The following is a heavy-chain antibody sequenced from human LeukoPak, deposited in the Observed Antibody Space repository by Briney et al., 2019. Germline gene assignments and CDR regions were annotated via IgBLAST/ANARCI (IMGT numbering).Heavy chain of an antibody. J-gene: IGHJ6*03. V-gene: IGHV3-53*01. D-gene: IGHD3-22*01. CDR2: IYSGRST. CDR3: ARGNYYGSSGYYYGYYYYYMDV. Sequence: PGGSLRLSCAASGLTVSSNYMSWVRQAPGKGLEWVSVIYSGRSTYYADSVKGRFTISRDNSKNTLYLQMNSLRAEDTAVYYCARGNYYGSSGYYYGYYYYYMDVWGKGTTVTVSS. CDR1: GLTVSSNY.